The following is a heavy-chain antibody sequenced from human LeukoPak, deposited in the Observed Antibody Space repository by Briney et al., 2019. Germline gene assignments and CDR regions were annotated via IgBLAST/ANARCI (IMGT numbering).Heavy chain of an antibody. Sequence: GGSLRLSCAASGFTFSSYSMNWVRQAPGKGLEWVSSINDNSRSIFYTDSLKGRFTVSRDNAKSSLYLQMNNLRAEDTAVYYCARDQGGDYDSSGYLDYWGQGTLVTVSS. V-gene: IGHV3-21*01. J-gene: IGHJ4*02. CDR1: GFTFSSYS. CDR3: ARDQGGDYDSSGYLDY. D-gene: IGHD3-22*01. CDR2: INDNSRSI.